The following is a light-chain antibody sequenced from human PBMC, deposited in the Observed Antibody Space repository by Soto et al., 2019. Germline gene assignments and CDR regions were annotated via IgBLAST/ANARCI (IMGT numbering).Light chain of an antibody. Sequence: DVQMTQSPSAMSASVGDRVTITCRASQDISRFVAWFQQKPGKAPERLIYDTSSLQPGVPSRFSGSGSGTEFTLAISGLQSEDFATYYCLQHNNYPYTFGQGTKLEIK. CDR3: LQHNNYPYT. J-gene: IGKJ2*01. CDR1: QDISRF. V-gene: IGKV1-17*03. CDR2: DTS.